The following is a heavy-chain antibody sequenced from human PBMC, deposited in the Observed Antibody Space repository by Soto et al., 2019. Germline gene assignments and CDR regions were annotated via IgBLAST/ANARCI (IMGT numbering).Heavy chain of an antibody. CDR3: ARSHYYDSSGYWYFDY. CDR1: GGTFSSYA. J-gene: IGHJ4*02. V-gene: IGHV1-69*06. CDR2: IIPIFGTA. Sequence: SVKVSCTASGGTFSSYAISWVRQAPGQGLEWMGGIIPIFGTANYAQKFQGRVTITADKSTSTAYMELSSLRSEDTAVYYCARSHYYDSSGYWYFDYWGQGTLVTVSS. D-gene: IGHD3-22*01.